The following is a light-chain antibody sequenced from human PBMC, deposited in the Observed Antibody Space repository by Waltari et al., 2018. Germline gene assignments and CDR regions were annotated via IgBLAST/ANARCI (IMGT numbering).Light chain of an antibody. V-gene: IGLV2-23*03. CDR2: EGV. CDR3: CSYAGGSTFV. Sequence: QSALTQPASVSGSPGQSITISCTGTRSDVGGYNLVSWYQQPPNKAPKLIIYEGVKRPLVVSNRFSGSKSGNTASLTISGLQAEDEADYYCCSYAGGSTFVFGTGTEVTVL. CDR1: RSDVGGYNL. J-gene: IGLJ1*01.